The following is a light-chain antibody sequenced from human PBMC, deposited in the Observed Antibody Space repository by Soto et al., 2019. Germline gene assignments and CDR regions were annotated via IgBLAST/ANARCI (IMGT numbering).Light chain of an antibody. CDR3: QQSFTTPLT. J-gene: IGKJ4*01. CDR2: AAS. CDR1: QSITIY. V-gene: IGKV1-39*01. Sequence: DIQMTQSPSSLSPSVGDRVTITCRASQSITIYLNWYQQKPGNALKLLISAASSLQSGVPSRFSGSGSGTDFTLTISSLQPEDFATYYCQQSFTTPLTFGGGTKVEIK.